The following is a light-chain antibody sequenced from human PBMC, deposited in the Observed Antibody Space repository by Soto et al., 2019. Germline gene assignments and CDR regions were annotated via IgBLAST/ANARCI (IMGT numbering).Light chain of an antibody. CDR3: QQYGGSPPIT. V-gene: IGKV3-20*01. CDR1: QSVSSSY. CDR2: GAS. Sequence: EIVLTQSPGTLSLSPGERATLSCRASQSVSSSYLARYQQKPGQAPRLLIYGASSRATGIPDRFSGSGSGIDFTRTISRLEPEDFAVFYCQQYGGSPPITFGQGLRLEIK. J-gene: IGKJ5*01.